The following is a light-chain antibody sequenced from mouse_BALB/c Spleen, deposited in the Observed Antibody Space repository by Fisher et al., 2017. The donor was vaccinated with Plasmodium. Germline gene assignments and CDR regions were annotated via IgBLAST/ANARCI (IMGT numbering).Light chain of an antibody. Sequence: DIVLTQSPVTLSVTPGDRVSLSCRASQSISNHLHWYQQRSHGSPRLLIKYTSQSISGIPSRFSGSGSGTDFTFSINIVETEDFGMYFCQQSNNWPYTFGGGTKLEIK. J-gene: IGKJ2*01. CDR1: QSISNH. CDR2: YTS. CDR3: QQSNNWPYT. V-gene: IGKV5-45*01.